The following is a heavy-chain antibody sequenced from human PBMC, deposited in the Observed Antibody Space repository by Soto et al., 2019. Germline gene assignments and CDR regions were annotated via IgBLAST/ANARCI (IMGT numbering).Heavy chain of an antibody. J-gene: IGHJ5*02. CDR1: GGSISSGGYS. CDR2: IYHSGTT. CDR3: ARDQLEGNWFDP. V-gene: IGHV4-30-2*01. D-gene: IGHD1-1*01. Sequence: SETLSLTCAVSGGSISSGGYSWSWIRQPPGKGLEWIGYIYHSGTTYYNPSLKSRVTISVDRSKNQFSLKLTSVTAADTAVYYCARDQLEGNWFDPWGQGTLVTVSS.